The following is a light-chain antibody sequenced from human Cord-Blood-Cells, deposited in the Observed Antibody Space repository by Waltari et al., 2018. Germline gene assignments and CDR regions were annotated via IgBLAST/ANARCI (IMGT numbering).Light chain of an antibody. J-gene: IGKJ2*01. CDR2: AAS. Sequence: DIQMTQSPSSLSASVGDRVTITCRASQIISSYLNWYQQKPGKAPKRLIYAASSLQSGVPSRFSGSGSGTDFTLTISSLQPEDFATYYCQQSYSTPYTFGQGTKLEIK. CDR1: QIISSY. V-gene: IGKV1-39*01. CDR3: QQSYSTPYT.